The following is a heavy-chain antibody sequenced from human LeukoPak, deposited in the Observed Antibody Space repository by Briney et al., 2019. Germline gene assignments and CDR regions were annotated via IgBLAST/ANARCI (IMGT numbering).Heavy chain of an antibody. CDR3: SAYCSSTSCSNFDY. CDR2: IRSKAYGGTT. Sequence: GGSLRLSCTAPGFTFGDYAMSWVRQAPGKGLEWVGFIRSKAYGGTTEYAASVKGRFTISRDDSKSIAYLQMNSLKTEDTAVYYCSAYCSSTSCSNFDYWGQGTLVTVSS. D-gene: IGHD2-2*01. J-gene: IGHJ4*02. CDR1: GFTFGDYA. V-gene: IGHV3-49*04.